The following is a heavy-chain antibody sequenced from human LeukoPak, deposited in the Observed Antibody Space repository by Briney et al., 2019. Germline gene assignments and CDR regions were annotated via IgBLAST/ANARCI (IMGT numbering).Heavy chain of an antibody. J-gene: IGHJ5*02. V-gene: IGHV1-69*05. CDR2: IMPLFGTA. Sequence: SVKVSCKTSGGTFNNSAISWVRQAPGQGLEWLGGIMPLFGTAGYAQKFQGRVTITKDESARTVYLELTSLTSDDTAVYYCARDVHGDYGSGWFDPWGQGTLVPVSS. CDR1: GGTFNNSA. CDR3: ARDVHGDYGSGWFDP. D-gene: IGHD4-17*01.